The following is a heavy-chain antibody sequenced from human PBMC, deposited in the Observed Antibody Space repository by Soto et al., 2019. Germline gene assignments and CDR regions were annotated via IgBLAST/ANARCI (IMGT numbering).Heavy chain of an antibody. Sequence: XETLSLTCGVYGWSFSNYYWTWIRQAPGKGLEWIGEISHSGSSNYIPSLKSRATISVDTSKNQFSLELNSVTAADTGVYYCAAVDIVATRADYYYYGMVVWGQGTTVTVSS. J-gene: IGHJ6*02. D-gene: IGHD5-12*01. CDR1: GWSFSNYY. V-gene: IGHV4-34*01. CDR2: ISHSGSS. CDR3: AAVDIVATRADYYYYGMVV.